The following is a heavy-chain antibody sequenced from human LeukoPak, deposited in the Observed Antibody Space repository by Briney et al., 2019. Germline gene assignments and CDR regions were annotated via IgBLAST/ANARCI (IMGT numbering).Heavy chain of an antibody. Sequence: GGSLRLSCAASGFSFSTYAMSWVRQAPGKGLEWVSGVNGNGGSTSYADSVKGRFTIFRDNSKNTVYLQMNSLRAEDTAVYYCAKASSIAARRDWFDPWGQGTLVTVSS. CDR3: AKASSIAARRDWFDP. CDR1: GFSFSTYA. CDR2: VNGNGGST. V-gene: IGHV3-23*01. D-gene: IGHD6-6*01. J-gene: IGHJ5*02.